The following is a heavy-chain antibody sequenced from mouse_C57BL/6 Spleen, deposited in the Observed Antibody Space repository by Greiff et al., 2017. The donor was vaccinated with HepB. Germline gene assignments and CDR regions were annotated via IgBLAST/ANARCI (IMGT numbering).Heavy chain of an antibody. J-gene: IGHJ4*01. CDR2: IYPRSGNT. V-gene: IGHV1-81*01. D-gene: IGHD1-1*02. Sequence: QVQLQQSGAELARPGASVKLSCKASGYTFTSYGISWVKQRTGQGLEWIGEIYPRSGNTYYNEKFKGKATLTADKSSSTAYMELRSLTSADSAVYFCARGWDYAMDYWGQGTSVTVAS. CDR3: ARGWDYAMDY. CDR1: GYTFTSYG.